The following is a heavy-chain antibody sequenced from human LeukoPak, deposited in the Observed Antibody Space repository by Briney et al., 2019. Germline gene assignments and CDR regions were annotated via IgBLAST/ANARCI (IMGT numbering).Heavy chain of an antibody. CDR1: GFTFSSYW. V-gene: IGHV3-7*01. Sequence: GGSLRLSCGASGFTFSSYWMSWVRQAPGKGLEWVANIKQDGSEKYYVGSVKGRFTISRDNSKNTLYLQMDSLRGEDTAVYYCAKDPYRVIVATGNYLDPWGQGTLVTVSS. CDR2: IKQDGSEK. D-gene: IGHD2-21*01. CDR3: AKDPYRVIVATGNYLDP. J-gene: IGHJ5*02.